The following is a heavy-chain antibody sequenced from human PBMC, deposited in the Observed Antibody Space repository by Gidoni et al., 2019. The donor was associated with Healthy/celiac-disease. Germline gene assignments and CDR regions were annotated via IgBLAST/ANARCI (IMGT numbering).Heavy chain of an antibody. Sequence: QLQLQESGPGLVKPSETLSLTCPVSGGSLRSSSYYWGWIRQPPGKGLAWIGSIYYSGSTYYNPSLKSRVTISVDTSKNQFSLKLSSVTAADTAVYYCARLYCGGDCHIDYWGQGTLVTVSS. J-gene: IGHJ4*02. CDR1: GGSLRSSSYY. V-gene: IGHV4-39*01. CDR2: IYYSGST. D-gene: IGHD2-21*02. CDR3: ARLYCGGDCHIDY.